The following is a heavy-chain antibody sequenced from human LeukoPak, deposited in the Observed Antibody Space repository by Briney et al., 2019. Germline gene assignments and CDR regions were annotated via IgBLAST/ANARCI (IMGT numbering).Heavy chain of an antibody. CDR1: GYSISSHYC. Sequence: ETLSLTCSVSGYSISSHYCWGWIRQPPGKGLEWVSAISGSGGSTYYADSVKGRFTIPRDNSKNTLYLQMNSLRAEDTAVYYCAKVRGGSSWYDYWGQGTLVTVSS. CDR2: ISGSGGST. V-gene: IGHV3-23*01. D-gene: IGHD6-13*01. J-gene: IGHJ4*02. CDR3: AKVRGGSSWYDY.